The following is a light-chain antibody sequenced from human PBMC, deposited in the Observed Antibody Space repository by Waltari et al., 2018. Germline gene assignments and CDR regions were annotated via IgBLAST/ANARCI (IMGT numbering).Light chain of an antibody. CDR1: QSVTTN. J-gene: IGKJ1*01. V-gene: IGKV3-15*01. CDR3: QQYNDWPPWT. CDR2: GAS. Sequence: EIVMTQSPASLSPSPGERVIISCSASQSVTTNLAWYQQKPGQAPRLLIYGASTRAAGIPARFSGSESGTEFTLTISGLQSEDFAFYYCQQYNDWPPWTFGQGTKVEIK.